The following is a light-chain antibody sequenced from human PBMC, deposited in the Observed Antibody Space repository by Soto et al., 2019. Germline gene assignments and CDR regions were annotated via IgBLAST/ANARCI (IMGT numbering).Light chain of an antibody. Sequence: ETVMTQSPATLSVSPGERATLSFRASQSVSNNLAWYQQKPGQAPRLLFYGASTRATGIPARFSGSGSGTDFSLTISRLEPEDFAVYHCQQYSSSPRTFGQGTRLEIK. CDR2: GAS. V-gene: IGKV3D-15*01. CDR1: QSVSNN. CDR3: QQYSSSPRT. J-gene: IGKJ5*01.